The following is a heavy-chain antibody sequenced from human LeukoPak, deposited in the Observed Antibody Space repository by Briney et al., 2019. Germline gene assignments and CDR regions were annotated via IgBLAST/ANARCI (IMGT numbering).Heavy chain of an antibody. CDR1: GGTFSSYA. CDR2: IIPIFGTA. CDR3: AQQVDTAMVTTDY. D-gene: IGHD5-18*01. V-gene: IGHV1-69*05. Sequence: VASVKVSCXASGGTFSSYAISWVRQAPGQGLEWMAGIIPIFGTANYAQKFQGRVTITTDESTSTAYMELSSLRSEDTAVYYCAQQVDTAMVTTDYWGQGTLVTVSS. J-gene: IGHJ4*02.